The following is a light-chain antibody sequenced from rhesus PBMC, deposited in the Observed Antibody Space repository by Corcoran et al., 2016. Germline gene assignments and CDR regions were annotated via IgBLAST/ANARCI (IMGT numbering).Light chain of an antibody. CDR1: QSVGSS. CDR2: YAS. J-gene: IGKJ2*01. Sequence: ETVMMQSPATLSLSPGERATLSCRASQSVGSSLAWYQQKLGQAPSLPNYYASSGAPGIPDRFSGTGSGTEFTLTISSLEPEDVGVYYCQKFNDWPYSFGQGTKVDIK. CDR3: QKFNDWPYS. V-gene: IGKV3S9*01.